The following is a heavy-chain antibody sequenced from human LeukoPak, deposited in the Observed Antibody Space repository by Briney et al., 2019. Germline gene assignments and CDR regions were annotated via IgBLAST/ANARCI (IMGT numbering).Heavy chain of an antibody. CDR3: ARQYYDFWSGFYTADYYFDY. CDR1: GFTFSDFG. V-gene: IGHV3-21*01. J-gene: IGHJ4*02. D-gene: IGHD3-3*01. Sequence: GGSLRLSCAASGFTFSDFGMNWVRQAPGQGLEGVSSISAHSRYIYYADSVKGRFTNSRDNDQSSLYLQMSSLRAEDSAVYFCARQYYDFWSGFYTADYYFDYWGRGTLVTVSS. CDR2: ISAHSRYI.